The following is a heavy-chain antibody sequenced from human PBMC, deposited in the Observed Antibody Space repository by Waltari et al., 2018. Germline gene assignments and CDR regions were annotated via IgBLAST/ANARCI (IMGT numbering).Heavy chain of an antibody. CDR2: ISGSAPGP. J-gene: IGHJ4*02. V-gene: IGHV3-23*01. Sequence: EVQLLESGGGFVQPGGSLRLSCAASGFTFRSYSMSWFRQAPGTGLEWVSAISGSAPGPYYADSVKCRFTTSRDNSKNTLYLQMNSLRVEDTAVYYCARWDTAMVDWGQGTLVTVSS. CDR3: ARWDTAMVD. CDR1: GFTFRSYS. D-gene: IGHD5-18*01.